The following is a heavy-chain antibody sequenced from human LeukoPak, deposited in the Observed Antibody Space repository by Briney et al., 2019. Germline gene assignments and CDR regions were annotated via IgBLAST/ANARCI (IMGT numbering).Heavy chain of an antibody. CDR1: GGSISSSSYY. Sequence: SETLSLTCTVSGGSISSSSYYWGWIRQPPGKGLEWIGGIYYSGSTYYNPSLKSRVTISVDTSKNQFSLKLSSVTAADTAVYYCARAVAGTRFAFDIWGQGTMVTVSS. J-gene: IGHJ3*02. CDR2: IYYSGST. V-gene: IGHV4-39*07. CDR3: ARAVAGTRFAFDI. D-gene: IGHD6-19*01.